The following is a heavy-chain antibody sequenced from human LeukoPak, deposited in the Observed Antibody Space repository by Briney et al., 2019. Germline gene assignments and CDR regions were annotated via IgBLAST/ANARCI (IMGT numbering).Heavy chain of an antibody. CDR1: GYTFTSYY. V-gene: IGHV1-46*01. CDR3: ARALRLGYCSGGSCPQMGY. J-gene: IGHJ4*02. CDR2: INPSGGST. Sequence: ASVKVSCKASGYTFTSYYMHWVRQAPGQGLEWMGIINPSGGSTSYAQKFQGRVTMTRDTSTSTVYMDLSSLRSEDTAVYYCARALRLGYCSGGSCPQMGYWGQGTLVTVSS. D-gene: IGHD2-15*01.